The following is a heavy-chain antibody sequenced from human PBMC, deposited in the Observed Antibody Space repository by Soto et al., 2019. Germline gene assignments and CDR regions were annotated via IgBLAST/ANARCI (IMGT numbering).Heavy chain of an antibody. D-gene: IGHD2-15*01. J-gene: IGHJ4*02. CDR2: LYTGGTI. Sequence: EVQLVESGGGLVQPGGSLRLSCAASGFSVSSKYMSWVRQAPDKGLEWVSVLYTGGTIFYTDSVRGRFTISRNSSNNTLYLQMNSLGAEDTAVYYCARGCGGGSCYSDWDYWGQGTLVTVST. V-gene: IGHV3-53*01. CDR3: ARGCGGGSCYSDWDY. CDR1: GFSVSSKY.